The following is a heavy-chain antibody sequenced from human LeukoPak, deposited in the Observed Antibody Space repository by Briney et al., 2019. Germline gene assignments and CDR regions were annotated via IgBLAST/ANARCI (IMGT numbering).Heavy chain of an antibody. J-gene: IGHJ4*02. CDR1: GYSISSGYH. CDR3: ARRIVSSSSGFDY. Sequence: SETLSLTCAVSGYSISSGYHWGWIRQSPGKGLEWIGFMYHSGSTYYDPFLKSRVTISVDTSKNQFSLKLSSVTAADTAVYYCARRIVSSSSGFDYWGQGTLVTVSS. CDR2: MYHSGST. D-gene: IGHD6-6*01. V-gene: IGHV4-38-2*01.